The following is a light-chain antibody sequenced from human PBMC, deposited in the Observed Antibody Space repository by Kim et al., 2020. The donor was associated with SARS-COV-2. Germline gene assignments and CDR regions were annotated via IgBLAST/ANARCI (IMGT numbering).Light chain of an antibody. CDR3: QSYDSSLSGYV. CDR2: DNT. Sequence: VTFAGTGCSTNMGACLDVHWDQKHPGTAPTRLIFDNTNRPSGVPDRFSGSKSGTSAYLAITGLQAEDEADYYCQSYDSSLSGYVFGTGTKVTVL. J-gene: IGLJ1*01. CDR1: STNMGACLD. V-gene: IGLV1-40*01.